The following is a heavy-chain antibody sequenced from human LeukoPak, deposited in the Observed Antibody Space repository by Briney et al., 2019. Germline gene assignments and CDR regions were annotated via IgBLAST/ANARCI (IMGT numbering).Heavy chain of an antibody. CDR3: AITPGYYDSSGYYLDDAFDI. J-gene: IGHJ3*02. CDR2: IYTSGST. V-gene: IGHV4-4*07. CDR1: GGSISSYY. D-gene: IGHD3-22*01. Sequence: SETLSLTCTVSGGSISSYYWSWTRQPAGKGLEWIGRIYTSGSTNYNPSLKSRVTMSVDTSKNQFSLKLSSVTAADTAVYYCAITPGYYDSSGYYLDDAFDIWGQGTMVTVSS.